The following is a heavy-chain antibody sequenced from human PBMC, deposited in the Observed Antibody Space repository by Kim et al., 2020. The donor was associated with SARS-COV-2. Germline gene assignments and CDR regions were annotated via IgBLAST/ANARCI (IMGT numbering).Heavy chain of an antibody. CDR2: INPSGGST. D-gene: IGHD1-26*01. Sequence: ASVKVSCKASGYTFTSYSMHWVRQAPGQGLEWLGMINPSGGSTTYAQKFQGRVTITRDTSTTSFYMELSSLRSEDTAVYYCARGGGSYSMGGYFHAFDIWGQGTMVTVSS. V-gene: IGHV1-46*01. CDR3: ARGGGSYSMGGYFHAFDI. CDR1: GYTFTSYS. J-gene: IGHJ3*02.